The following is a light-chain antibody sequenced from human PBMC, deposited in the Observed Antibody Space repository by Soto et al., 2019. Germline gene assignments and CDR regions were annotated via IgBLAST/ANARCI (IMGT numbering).Light chain of an antibody. CDR2: LGS. J-gene: IGKJ2*03. V-gene: IGKV2-28*01. CDR3: MQVLQSLYS. Sequence: EIVMTQSPLSLSVTPGEPASISCRSSQSLLHSNGYSYLDWYLQKPGQSPQLLIYLGSNRASGVPDRFSGSGSGTDFTLRISRVEAEEVGVYYCMQVLQSLYSFGQGTKLDIK. CDR1: QSLLHSNGYSY.